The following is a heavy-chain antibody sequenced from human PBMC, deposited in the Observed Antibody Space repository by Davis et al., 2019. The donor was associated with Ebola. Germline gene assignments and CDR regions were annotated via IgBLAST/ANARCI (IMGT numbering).Heavy chain of an antibody. D-gene: IGHD2-15*01. CDR1: GFTFSDYY. CDR2: ISSSSSYT. V-gene: IGHV3-11*06. J-gene: IGHJ4*02. Sequence: GESLKISCAASGFTFSDYYMSWIRQAPGKGLEWVSYISSSSSYTNYADSVKGRFTISRDNSNNLLYLQMNSLRAEDTAVYYCAIPDCSGANCYSVYIKNWGQGTLVTVSS. CDR3: AIPDCSGANCYSVYIKN.